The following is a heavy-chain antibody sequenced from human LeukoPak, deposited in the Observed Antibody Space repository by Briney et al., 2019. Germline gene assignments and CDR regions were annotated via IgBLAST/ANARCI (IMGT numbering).Heavy chain of an antibody. V-gene: IGHV3-64*01. D-gene: IGHD3-3*01. CDR2: ISSNGGST. Sequence: PGGSLRLSCAASGFTFRSYAIYWVRQAPGKGLEYVSGISSNGGSTYYANSVKGRFAVSRDNSKNTLYLQMGSLRAEDMAVYYCARGYDFWSGPEGYYFDYWGQGTLVTVPS. CDR1: GFTFRSYA. J-gene: IGHJ4*02. CDR3: ARGYDFWSGPEGYYFDY.